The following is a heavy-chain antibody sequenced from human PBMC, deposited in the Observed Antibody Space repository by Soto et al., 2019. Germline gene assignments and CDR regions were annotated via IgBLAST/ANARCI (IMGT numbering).Heavy chain of an antibody. J-gene: IGHJ4*02. Sequence: QVQLVESGGGVVEPGRSLRLSCAASGFTFSSYAMHWVRQAPGKGLEWVAVISYDGSNKYYADSVKGRFTISRDNSKNTLYLQMNSLRAEDTAVYYCASRLAVAGTWGQGTLVTVSS. CDR2: ISYDGSNK. V-gene: IGHV3-30-3*01. CDR3: ASRLAVAGT. CDR1: GFTFSSYA. D-gene: IGHD6-19*01.